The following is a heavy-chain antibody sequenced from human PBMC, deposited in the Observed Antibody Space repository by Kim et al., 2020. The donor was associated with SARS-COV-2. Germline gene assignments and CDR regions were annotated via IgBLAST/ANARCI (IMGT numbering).Heavy chain of an antibody. CDR1: GCSISSSSYY. J-gene: IGHJ4*02. V-gene: IGHV4-39*01. Sequence: SETLSLTCTVSGCSISSSSYYWGWIRQPPGKGLEWIGSIYYSGSTYYTPSLKSRVTISVDTSQNQFSLKLSSVTAADTAVYYCARLPSAGYSSSRVDYWGQGTLVTVSS. CDR3: ARLPSAGYSSSRVDY. D-gene: IGHD6-13*01. CDR2: IYYSGST.